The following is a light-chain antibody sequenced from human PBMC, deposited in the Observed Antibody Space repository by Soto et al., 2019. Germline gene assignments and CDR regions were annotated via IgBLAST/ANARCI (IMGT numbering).Light chain of an antibody. CDR1: SSNIGAGYD. CDR2: GIS. CDR3: CSYVDSSTSYV. J-gene: IGLJ1*01. V-gene: IGLV1-40*01. Sequence: QSVLTQPPSVSGAPGQRVTISCTGSSSNIGAGYDVHWYQQLPGTAPKLLIYGISNWPSGVPNRFSGSKSGNTASLAITGLQAEDEADYYCCSYVDSSTSYVFGTGTKVTVL.